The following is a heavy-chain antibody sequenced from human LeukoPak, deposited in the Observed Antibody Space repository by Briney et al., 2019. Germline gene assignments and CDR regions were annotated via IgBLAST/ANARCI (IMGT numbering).Heavy chain of an antibody. Sequence: GGSLRLSCAASGFTFSSYAMSWVRQTPGKGLEWVSAVTGSGGYTYYADSVKGRFTISRDNSKNTLYLQMNSLRAEDTAVYYRARDRGGHDFFDYWGRGTLVTVSS. V-gene: IGHV3-23*01. J-gene: IGHJ4*02. D-gene: IGHD3-10*01. CDR1: GFTFSSYA. CDR2: VTGSGGYT. CDR3: ARDRGGHDFFDY.